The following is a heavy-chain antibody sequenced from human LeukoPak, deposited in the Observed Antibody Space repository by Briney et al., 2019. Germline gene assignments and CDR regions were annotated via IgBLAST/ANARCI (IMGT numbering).Heavy chain of an antibody. Sequence: EASVKVSCKASGYTFTSYGISWVRQAPGQGLEWMGWISAYNGNTNYAQKLQGRVTMTTDTSTSTAYMELRSLRSDDTAVYYCVRDASIGIAVAGSTNWFDPWGQGTLVTVSS. CDR1: GYTFTSYG. J-gene: IGHJ5*02. CDR2: ISAYNGNT. V-gene: IGHV1-18*01. CDR3: VRDASIGIAVAGSTNWFDP. D-gene: IGHD6-19*01.